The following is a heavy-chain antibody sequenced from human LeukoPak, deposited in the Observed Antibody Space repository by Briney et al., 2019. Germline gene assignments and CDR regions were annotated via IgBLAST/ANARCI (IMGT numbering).Heavy chain of an antibody. D-gene: IGHD3-10*01. CDR1: DFSFITYA. J-gene: IGHJ4*02. CDR2: ISGVGDAT. CDR3: ARDSLMLRGPLVIYYFDF. V-gene: IGHV3-23*01. Sequence: GGSLRLSCAASDFSFITYAMSGVRQAPGKGLEWVSTISGVGDATYYADSVKGRFTISRDNSKNTLDLQMNSLRAEDTAVYYCARDSLMLRGPLVIYYFDFWGQGTLVTVSS.